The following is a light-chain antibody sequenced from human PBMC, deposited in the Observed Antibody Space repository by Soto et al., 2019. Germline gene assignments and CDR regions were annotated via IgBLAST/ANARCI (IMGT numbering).Light chain of an antibody. CDR1: NIGSKS. Sequence: SYELTQPPSVSVAPGKTARITCGGNNIGSKSVHWYQQKPGQAPVLVIYYDSDRPSGIPERFSGSNSGNTATLTISRVEAGDEAVYYCQVWDSSSDLVFGGGTKLTVL. CDR3: QVWDSSSDLV. V-gene: IGLV3-21*04. CDR2: YDS. J-gene: IGLJ2*01.